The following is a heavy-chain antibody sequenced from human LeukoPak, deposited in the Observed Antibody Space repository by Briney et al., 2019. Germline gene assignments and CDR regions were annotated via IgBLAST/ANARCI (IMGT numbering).Heavy chain of an antibody. D-gene: IGHD1-26*01. Sequence: SETLSLICSVSGGSISSYYWNWIRQPAGKGLEWIGRISSSGSTHYNPSLKSRLTMSVDTSKNQFSLELTSVTAADTAVYYCATYGSPNALDNWGPGTMVTVSS. CDR1: GGSISSYY. V-gene: IGHV4-4*07. J-gene: IGHJ3*02. CDR3: ATYGSPNALDN. CDR2: ISSSGST.